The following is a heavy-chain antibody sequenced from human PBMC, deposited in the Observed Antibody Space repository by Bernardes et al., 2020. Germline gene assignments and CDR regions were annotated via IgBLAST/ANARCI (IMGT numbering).Heavy chain of an antibody. CDR3: ARRDYYDGDGYGY. V-gene: IGHV5-51*01. J-gene: IGHJ4*02. Sequence: GASLKISCQGSGYNFATYWIGWVRQMPGQGLEWMGMIYPSDSNIRYSPSFQGQVTISADESIGTAYLQWSSLKASDTAMYYCARRDYYDGDGYGYWGQGTLVTVSS. CDR2: IYPSDSNI. D-gene: IGHD3-22*01. CDR1: GYNFATYW.